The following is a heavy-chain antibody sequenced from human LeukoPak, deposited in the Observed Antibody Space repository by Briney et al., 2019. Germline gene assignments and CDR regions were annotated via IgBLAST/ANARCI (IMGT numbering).Heavy chain of an antibody. CDR3: AELGITMIGGV. V-gene: IGHV3-30*09. CDR2: ISYDGSNK. Sequence: GGSLRLSCAASGFTFSSYAMHWVRQAPGKGLEWVAVISYDGSNKYYADSVKGRFAISRDNAKNSLYLQMNSLRAEDTAVYYCAELGITMIGGVWGKGSTVTISS. CDR1: GFTFSSYA. D-gene: IGHD3-10*02. J-gene: IGHJ6*04.